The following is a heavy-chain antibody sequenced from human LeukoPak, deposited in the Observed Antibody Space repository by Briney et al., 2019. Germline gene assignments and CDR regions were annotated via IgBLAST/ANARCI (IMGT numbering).Heavy chain of an antibody. CDR1: GGSFSSYY. CDR2: IYYSGST. V-gene: IGHV4-39*01. Sequence: PSETLSLTCAVYGGSFSSYYWGWIRQPPGKGLEWIGSIYYSGSTYYNPSLKSRVTISVDTSKNQFSLKLSSVTAADTAVYYCARRITMVRGVIIKDYWGQGTLVTVSS. J-gene: IGHJ4*02. D-gene: IGHD3-10*01. CDR3: ARRITMVRGVIIKDY.